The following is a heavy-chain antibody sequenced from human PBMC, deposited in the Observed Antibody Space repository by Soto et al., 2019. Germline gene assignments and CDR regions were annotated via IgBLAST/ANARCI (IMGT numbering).Heavy chain of an antibody. CDR2: IDTSGTYI. D-gene: IGHD1-20*01. CDR1: GFSFTSFT. V-gene: IGHV3-21*02. Sequence: EVQLVESGGGLVKPGESLRLSCEASGFSFTSFTMNWVRQAPGKGLEWVSSIDTSGTYIFYADSVTGRFTISRDNAKKXVYLQMHSLRAEDTAVYYCARETESYSWNDGLMDVWGQGTTVTVSS. CDR3: ARETESYSWNDGLMDV. J-gene: IGHJ6*02.